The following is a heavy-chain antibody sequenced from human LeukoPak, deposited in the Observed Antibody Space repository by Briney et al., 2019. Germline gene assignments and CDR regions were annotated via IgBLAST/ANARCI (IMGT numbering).Heavy chain of an antibody. CDR2: IYYSGST. J-gene: IGHJ5*02. V-gene: IGHV4-59*01. CDR3: ARGGMATGP. CDR1: GGSISNYY. Sequence: KPSETLSLTCTVSGGSISNYYWNWIRQPPGKGLEWIGYIYYSGSTAYNPSLKSRLTISLDTSKNQFSLKLNSVTAADTAVYYCARGGMATGPWGQGTLVTVSS. D-gene: IGHD5-24*01.